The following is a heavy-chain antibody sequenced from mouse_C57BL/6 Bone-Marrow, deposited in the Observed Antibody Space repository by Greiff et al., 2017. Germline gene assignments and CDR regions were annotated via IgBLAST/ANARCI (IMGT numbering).Heavy chain of an antibody. Sequence: EVKVMESGGGLVKPGGSLKLSCAASGFTFSSYAMSWVRQTPEKRLEWVATISDGGSYTYYPDNVKGRFTISRDNAKNNLYLQMSHLKSEDTAMYYCARPANYYGRALFDYWGQGTTLTVSS. V-gene: IGHV5-4*03. CDR3: ARPANYYGRALFDY. J-gene: IGHJ2*01. D-gene: IGHD1-1*01. CDR2: ISDGGSYT. CDR1: GFTFSSYA.